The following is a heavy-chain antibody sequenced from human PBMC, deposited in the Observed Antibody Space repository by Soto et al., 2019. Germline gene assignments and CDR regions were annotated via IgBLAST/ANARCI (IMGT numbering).Heavy chain of an antibody. V-gene: IGHV2-5*02. CDR3: AHFPYASRIGGFFAL. J-gene: IGHJ2*01. D-gene: IGHD2-2*01. CDR2: IYWDDDP. CDR1: GTSLSTSGVG. Sequence: QSTVKESDHTVVKPTQTLTLTCTFSGTSLSTSGVGVGWIRQPPGKALEWLALIYWDDDPRYSPSLTTRLTLTKDASKSQVVLIMTNMYPVDTSTHYCAHFPYASRIGGFFALWGRGTLVAVSS.